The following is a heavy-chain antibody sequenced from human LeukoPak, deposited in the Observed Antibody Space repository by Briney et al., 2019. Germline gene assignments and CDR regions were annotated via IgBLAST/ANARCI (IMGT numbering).Heavy chain of an antibody. V-gene: IGHV1-46*01. CDR3: ARGIGSDAFDI. Sequence: VSVNVSCKASGYTFTSYYMHWVRQAPAQGLEWMGIINPSGGSTSYAQKFQGRVTMTRDTSTSTVYMELSSLRSEDTAVYYCARGIGSDAFDIWGQGTMVTVSS. D-gene: IGHD6-13*01. CDR2: INPSGGST. CDR1: GYTFTSYY. J-gene: IGHJ3*02.